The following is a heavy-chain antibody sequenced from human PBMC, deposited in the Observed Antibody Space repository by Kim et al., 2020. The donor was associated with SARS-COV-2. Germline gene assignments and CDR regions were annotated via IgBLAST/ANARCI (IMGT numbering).Heavy chain of an antibody. D-gene: IGHD2-15*01. J-gene: IGHJ4*02. CDR2: IYYSGST. V-gene: IGHV4-39*01. Sequence: SETLSLTCTVSGGSISSSSYYWGWIRQPPGKGLEWIGSIYYSGSTYYNPSLKSRVTISVDTSKNQFSLKLSSVTAADTAVYYCARLVTVVVAALFDYWGQGTLVTVSS. CDR3: ARLVTVVVAALFDY. CDR1: GGSISSSSYY.